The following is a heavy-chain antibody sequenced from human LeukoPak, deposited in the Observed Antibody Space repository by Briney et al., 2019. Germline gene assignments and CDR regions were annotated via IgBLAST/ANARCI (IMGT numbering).Heavy chain of an antibody. D-gene: IGHD1-20*01. CDR3: ARGSGLTGYVDY. CDR1: GYTFTDYY. Sequence: ASVKVSCKTSGYTFTDYYMHWVRQAPGQGLEWMGWINPNSGGTNYAQKFQGRVTMTRDTSISTAYMELSRLRSDDTAVYYCARGSGLTGYVDYWGQGTLVTVSS. J-gene: IGHJ4*02. CDR2: INPNSGGT. V-gene: IGHV1-2*02.